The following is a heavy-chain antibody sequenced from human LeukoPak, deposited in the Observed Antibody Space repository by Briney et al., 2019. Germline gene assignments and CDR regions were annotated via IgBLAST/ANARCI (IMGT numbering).Heavy chain of an antibody. CDR2: IYHSGNT. D-gene: IGHD6-13*01. Sequence: PSETLSLTCTVSGGSISSSSYYWGWIRQPPGKGLEWIGSIYHSGNTYYNPSLKSRLTISVDTSKNQFSLKLSSVAAADTAVYYCAMQQPELDYWGQGTLVTVSS. CDR3: AMQQPELDY. V-gene: IGHV4-39*01. CDR1: GGSISSSSYY. J-gene: IGHJ4*02.